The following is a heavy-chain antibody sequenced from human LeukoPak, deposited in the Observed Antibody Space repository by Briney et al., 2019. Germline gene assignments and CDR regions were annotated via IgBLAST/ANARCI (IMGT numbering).Heavy chain of an antibody. CDR2: INHSGST. J-gene: IGHJ4*02. D-gene: IGHD1-26*01. V-gene: IGHV4-34*01. CDR3: ARGLRVGATGVDY. CDR1: GGSFSGYY. Sequence: PSETLSLTCAVYGGSFSGYYWSWIRQPPGKGLEWIGEINHSGSTNYNPSLKSRVTISVDTSKNQLSLKLSSVTAADTAVYYCARGLRVGATGVDYWGQGTLVTVSS.